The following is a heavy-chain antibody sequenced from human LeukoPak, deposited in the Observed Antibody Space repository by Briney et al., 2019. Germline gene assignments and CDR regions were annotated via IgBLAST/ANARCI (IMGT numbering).Heavy chain of an antibody. CDR2: IYTSGST. CDR3: ARSRYDYVWGSYRSYFDY. V-gene: IGHV4-61*02. CDR1: GGSISSGSYY. Sequence: PSQTLSLTCTVSGGSISSGSYYWSWIRQPAGKGLEWIGRIYTSGSTNYNPSLKSRVTISVDTSKNQFSLKLSSVTAADTAVYYCARSRYDYVWGSYRSYFDYWGQGTLVTVSS. J-gene: IGHJ4*02. D-gene: IGHD3-16*02.